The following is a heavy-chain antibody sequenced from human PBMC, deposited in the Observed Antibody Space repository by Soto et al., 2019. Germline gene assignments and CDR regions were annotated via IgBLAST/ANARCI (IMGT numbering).Heavy chain of an antibody. CDR1: GGYFSCYY. D-gene: IGHD3-9*01. CDR3: ARAPYYDILTGYVDYYYMDV. J-gene: IGHJ6*03. Sequence: SETLSLTCAVYGGYFSCYYWSWIRQTPGKGLEWIGEINHSGSTNYNPSLKSRVTISVDTSKNQFSLKLSSVTAADTAVYYCARAPYYDILTGYVDYYYMDVWGKGTTVTVSS. CDR2: INHSGST. V-gene: IGHV4-34*01.